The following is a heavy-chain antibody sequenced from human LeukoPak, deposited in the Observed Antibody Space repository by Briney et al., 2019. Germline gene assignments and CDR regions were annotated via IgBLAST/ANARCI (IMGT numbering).Heavy chain of an antibody. V-gene: IGHV3-21*01. Sequence: GGSLRLSCAASVFTFASYSMNGVRQAPGKGLAGVSSISGDSTCIYNAGSVKGRFTISRDNAQASLYLQMISLRADDTAVYYCARVSGRLERQSDLDYWGQGTLVIVSS. D-gene: IGHD1-1*01. CDR1: VFTFASYS. CDR3: ARVSGRLERQSDLDY. J-gene: IGHJ4*02. CDR2: ISGDSTCI.